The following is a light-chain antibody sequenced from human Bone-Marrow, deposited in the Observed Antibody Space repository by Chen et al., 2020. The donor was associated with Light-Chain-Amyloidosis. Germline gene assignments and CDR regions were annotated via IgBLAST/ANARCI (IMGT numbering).Light chain of an antibody. CDR1: RFGIGSNH. Sequence: QPVLPQPPSASGTPRQRVTFSCSGCRFGIGSNHVNWYQHLPGTAPKLLIFTNDQRPSGVPDRFSGSNSGTSASLAISGLQSEDEADYYCATWDDSMDGPVFGGGTKLTVL. J-gene: IGLJ2*01. CDR3: ATWDDSMDGPV. CDR2: TND. V-gene: IGLV1-44*01.